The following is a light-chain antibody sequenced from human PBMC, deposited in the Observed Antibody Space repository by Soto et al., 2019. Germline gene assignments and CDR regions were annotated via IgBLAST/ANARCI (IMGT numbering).Light chain of an antibody. CDR3: CSFAGSFYV. CDR1: SRDVDAYDF. V-gene: IGLV2-11*01. J-gene: IGLJ1*01. Sequence: QSVLTQPRSVSGSPGQSVAISCTGTSRDVDAYDFVSWYQHHPGKAPKLIISEVSKRPSGVSHRFSGSKSGNTASLTISGLRAKDEADYFCCSFAGSFYVFGTGTKLTVL. CDR2: EVS.